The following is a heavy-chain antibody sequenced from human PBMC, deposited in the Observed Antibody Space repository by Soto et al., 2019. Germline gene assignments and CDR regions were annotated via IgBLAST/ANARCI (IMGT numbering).Heavy chain of an antibody. V-gene: IGHV1-58*01. D-gene: IGHD6-13*01. CDR3: AAIIPYYSSNPIDY. CDR2: IVVGSGNT. J-gene: IGHJ4*02. Sequence: SVKVSCKASGFTFTSSAVQWVRQARGQRLEWIGWIVVGSGNTNYAQTFQERVTITRDMSTSTAYMELSSLRSEDTAVYYCAAIIPYYSSNPIDYWGQGTLVTVSS. CDR1: GFTFTSSA.